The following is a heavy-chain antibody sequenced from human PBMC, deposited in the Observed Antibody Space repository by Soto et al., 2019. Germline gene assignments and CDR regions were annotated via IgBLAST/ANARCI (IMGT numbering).Heavy chain of an antibody. D-gene: IGHD7-27*01. J-gene: IGHJ5*01. CDR2: IYKSATT. CDR1: GDSISNLDYF. CDR3: ARGRYCLTGRCFPNWFDS. V-gene: IGHV4-30-4*01. Sequence: LSLTCSVSGDSISNLDYFWAWIRQPPGQALEYIGYIYKSATTYYNPSFESRVATSVDTSKSQFSLNVTSVTAADTAVYFCARGRYCLTGRCFPNWFDSWGQGALVTVSS.